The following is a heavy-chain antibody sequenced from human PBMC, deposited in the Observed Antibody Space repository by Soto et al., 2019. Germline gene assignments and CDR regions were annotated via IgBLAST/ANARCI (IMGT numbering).Heavy chain of an antibody. D-gene: IGHD3-10*01. Sequence: PGGSLRLSCAASGFTFSSYAMSWVRQAPGKGLEWVSAISGSGGSTYYADSVKGRFTISRDNSKNTLYLQMNGLRAEDTAVYYCAKVSVLLWFGELWSAFDIWGQGTMVTVSS. CDR1: GFTFSSYA. V-gene: IGHV3-23*01. CDR2: ISGSGGST. CDR3: AKVSVLLWFGELWSAFDI. J-gene: IGHJ3*02.